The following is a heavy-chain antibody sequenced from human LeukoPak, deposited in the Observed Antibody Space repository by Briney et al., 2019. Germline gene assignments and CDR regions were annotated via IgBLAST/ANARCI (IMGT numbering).Heavy chain of an antibody. CDR1: GFTFSSYA. J-gene: IGHJ4*02. V-gene: IGHV3-30-3*01. D-gene: IGHD1-1*01. Sequence: PGGSLRLSCAASGFTFSSYAMHWVRQAPGKGLEWVAVISYDGSNKYYADSVKGRFTISRDNSKNTLYLQMNSLRAEDTAVYYCARGAENEEVRGYFDYWGQGTLVTVSS. CDR2: ISYDGSNK. CDR3: ARGAENEEVRGYFDY.